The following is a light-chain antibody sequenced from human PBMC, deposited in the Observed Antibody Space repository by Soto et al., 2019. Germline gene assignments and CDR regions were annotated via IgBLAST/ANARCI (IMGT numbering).Light chain of an antibody. CDR2: ATS. J-gene: IGKJ1*01. Sequence: EIVLTQTPGTLSLSPGETAALSCRASQSVSSRYLAWYQQKSGQAPRLLIYATSSRATDIPDRFIGYGSGTDFTLTISGLEPEDFAVYYCQQYGSSLSTFGQGTKVDIK. CDR3: QQYGSSLST. CDR1: QSVSSRY. V-gene: IGKV3-20*01.